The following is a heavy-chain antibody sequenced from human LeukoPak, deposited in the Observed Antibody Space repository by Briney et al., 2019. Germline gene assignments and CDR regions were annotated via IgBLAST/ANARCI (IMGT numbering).Heavy chain of an antibody. CDR1: GLTFSNYW. Sequence: GGSLRLSCAASGLTFSNYWMIWVRQAPGKGVEWVGNIKQDGSEKRYADSVRGRFSISRDNAQTSLYLQMNSLRAEDTAVYYCARASDPWLQLTWGQGTLVTVSS. J-gene: IGHJ5*02. D-gene: IGHD5-24*01. V-gene: IGHV3-7*05. CDR2: IKQDGSEK. CDR3: ARASDPWLQLT.